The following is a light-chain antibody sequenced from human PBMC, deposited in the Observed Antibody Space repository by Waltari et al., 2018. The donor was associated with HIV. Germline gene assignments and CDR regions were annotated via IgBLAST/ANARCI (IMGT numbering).Light chain of an antibody. CDR1: LSILYSSDNRNY. CDR3: QQYFRIPPT. CDR2: WAS. J-gene: IGKJ4*01. V-gene: IGKV4-1*01. Sequence: DIVMTQSPDSLPVSLGERATINCTSSLSILYSSDNRNYLAWYQQKPRQPPKLLISWASTRESGVPDRFSGSGSGTAFTLTITRLQAEDVAVYHCQQYFRIPPTFGGGTKVEIK.